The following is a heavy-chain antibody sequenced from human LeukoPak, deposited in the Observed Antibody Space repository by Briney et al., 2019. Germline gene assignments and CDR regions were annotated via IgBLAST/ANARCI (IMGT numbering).Heavy chain of an antibody. CDR3: ARVSAGSVILDP. D-gene: IGHD3-16*01. V-gene: IGHV4-31*03. CDR2: IYYSGSA. J-gene: IGHJ5*02. CDR1: GGSISSGGYY. Sequence: SETLSLTCTVSGGSISSGGYYWSWIRQLPGKGLEWIGYIYYSGSAYYNPSLKSRVSISVDTSKNQFSLKLSSVNAADTAVFYCARVSAGSVILDPWGQGTLVTVSS.